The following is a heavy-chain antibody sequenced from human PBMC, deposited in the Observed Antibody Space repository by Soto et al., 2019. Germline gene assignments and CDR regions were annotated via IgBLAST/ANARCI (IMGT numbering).Heavy chain of an antibody. CDR1: GYTFTNYA. Sequence: ASVKVSCKASGYTFTNYAMHWVRQAPGQRLEWMGWISAYNGNTNYAQKLQGRVTMTTDTSTSTAYMELRSLRSGDTAVYYCARLDGSYTHFDYWGQGTLVTVS. CDR2: ISAYNGNT. J-gene: IGHJ4*02. CDR3: ARLDGSYTHFDY. D-gene: IGHD1-26*01. V-gene: IGHV1-18*01.